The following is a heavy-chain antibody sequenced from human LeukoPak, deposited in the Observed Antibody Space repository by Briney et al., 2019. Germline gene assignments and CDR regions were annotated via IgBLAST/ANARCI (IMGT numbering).Heavy chain of an antibody. CDR3: ARDVYCSGGSCYPRSGWFDP. Sequence: ASVKVSCKASGYTFTSYGISWVRQAPGQGLEWMGWISAYNGNTNYAQKLQGRVTMTTDTSTSTANMELRSLRSDDTAVYYCARDVYCSGGSCYPRSGWFDPWGQGTLVTVSS. CDR2: ISAYNGNT. CDR1: GYTFTSYG. V-gene: IGHV1-18*01. J-gene: IGHJ5*02. D-gene: IGHD2-15*01.